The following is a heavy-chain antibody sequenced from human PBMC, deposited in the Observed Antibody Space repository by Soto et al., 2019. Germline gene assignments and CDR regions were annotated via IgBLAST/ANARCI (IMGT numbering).Heavy chain of an antibody. Sequence: QVQLVQSGAEVKKPGASVKVSCKASGYSFTSYGITWARQAPGKGLEWMGWISSYNGYTNYAQQFQGSITMTTDATTRTAYVDLRILGSDDTALYYFARDRDYVWGSDRHTSDYWGQGTLLTVSS. J-gene: IGHJ4*02. CDR1: GYSFTSYG. V-gene: IGHV1-18*01. D-gene: IGHD3-16*02. CDR3: ARDRDYVWGSDRHTSDY. CDR2: ISSYNGYT.